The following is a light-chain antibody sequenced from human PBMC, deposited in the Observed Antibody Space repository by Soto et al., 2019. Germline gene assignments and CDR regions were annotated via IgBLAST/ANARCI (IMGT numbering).Light chain of an antibody. CDR1: QRVSSSY. J-gene: IGKJ4*01. CDR2: GAS. V-gene: IGKV3-20*01. CDR3: QQYGSSPLT. Sequence: EIVLTQSPGTLSLSPGERAALSCRASQRVSSSYLAWYQQKPGQAPRLLIYGASSRATGIPDRFSGSGSGTDFTLTISRLEPEDLAEYYCQQYGSSPLTFGGGTTVEIK.